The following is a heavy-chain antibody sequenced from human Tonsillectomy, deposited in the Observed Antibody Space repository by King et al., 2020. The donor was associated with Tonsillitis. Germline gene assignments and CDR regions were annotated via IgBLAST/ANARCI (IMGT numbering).Heavy chain of an antibody. CDR3: ATETTPFDY. CDR2: IYYTGST. Sequence: RLQLQESGPGLVKPSETLSLTCTVSGGSISSSSYYWGWIRQPPGKGLEWIGTIYYTGSTYYNPSLKSRVTISVDTSKNQFSLKLSSVTAADTAVYYCATETTPFDYWGQGTLVTVSS. D-gene: IGHD4-11*01. CDR1: GGSISSSSYY. V-gene: IGHV4-39*06. J-gene: IGHJ4*02.